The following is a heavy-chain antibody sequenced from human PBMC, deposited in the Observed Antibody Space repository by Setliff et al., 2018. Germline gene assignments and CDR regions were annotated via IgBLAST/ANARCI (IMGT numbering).Heavy chain of an antibody. D-gene: IGHD6-13*01. J-gene: IGHJ4*02. Sequence: SETLSLTCAVSGYSISSGYYWGWIRQPPGKGLEWIGSIYHSGSTYYNPSLKSRVTISVDTSKNQFSLKLSSVTAADTAVYYCARGGIAAAGIKYWGQGTLVTVSS. CDR3: ARGGIAAAGIKY. CDR1: GYSISSGYY. V-gene: IGHV4-38-2*01. CDR2: IYHSGST.